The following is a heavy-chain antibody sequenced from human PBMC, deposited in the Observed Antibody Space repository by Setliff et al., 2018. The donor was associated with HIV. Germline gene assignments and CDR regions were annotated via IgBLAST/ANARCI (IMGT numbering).Heavy chain of an antibody. CDR3: ARAVHSPSTYYYVFDY. CDR1: GYTFTGYY. D-gene: IGHD3-22*01. Sequence: ASVKVSCKASGYTFTGYYMHWVRQAPGQGLERMGWINPNSGGTNYAQKFQGRVTITADESTSTAYMELSSLRSEDTAVYYCARAVHSPSTYYYVFDYWGQGTLVTVSS. V-gene: IGHV1-2*02. CDR2: INPNSGGT. J-gene: IGHJ4*02.